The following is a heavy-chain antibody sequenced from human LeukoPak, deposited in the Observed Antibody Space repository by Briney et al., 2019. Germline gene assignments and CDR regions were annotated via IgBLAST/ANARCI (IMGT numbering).Heavy chain of an antibody. CDR2: ISYDGRNK. D-gene: IGHD3-3*01. CDR3: ARDFYDFWSGYYGGGYYYYGMDV. V-gene: IGHV3-30*04. J-gene: IGHJ6*02. CDR1: GFSFSSYS. Sequence: GGCLRLSCAASGFSFSSYSMHWVRQAPGKGLEWVAVISYDGRNKYYAASVKGRFTISRDNSKNTLYLQMNSLRAEDTAVYYCARDFYDFWSGYYGGGYYYYGMDVWGQGPTVTVS.